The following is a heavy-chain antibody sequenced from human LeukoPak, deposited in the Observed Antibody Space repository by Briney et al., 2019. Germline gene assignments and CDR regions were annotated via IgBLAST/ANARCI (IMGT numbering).Heavy chain of an antibody. Sequence: ASVKVSCKASGYTFINYGISWVRQAPGQGLEWVGWISAHTGDTNYAQKVQGRVTMTTDTSTSTIYMELRSLKSDDTAIYYCARESPGNFDFWGQGTLVTVSS. D-gene: IGHD1-26*01. CDR2: ISAHTGDT. J-gene: IGHJ4*02. CDR3: ARESPGNFDF. V-gene: IGHV1-18*01. CDR1: GYTFINYG.